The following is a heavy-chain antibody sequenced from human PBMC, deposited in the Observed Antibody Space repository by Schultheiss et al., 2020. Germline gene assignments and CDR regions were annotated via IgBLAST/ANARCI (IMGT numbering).Heavy chain of an antibody. CDR2: ISDRGGT. V-gene: IGHV3-66*01. CDR1: GFTFSDYY. CDR3: ARAWKSTSGYFDY. D-gene: IGHD1-1*01. Sequence: GGSLRLSCAASGFTFSDYYMSWVRQAPGKGLEWVSGISDRGGTYYADSVKGRFTISRDNSKNTLYLQMNSLRAEDTAVYYCARAWKSTSGYFDYWGQGTLVTVSS. J-gene: IGHJ4*02.